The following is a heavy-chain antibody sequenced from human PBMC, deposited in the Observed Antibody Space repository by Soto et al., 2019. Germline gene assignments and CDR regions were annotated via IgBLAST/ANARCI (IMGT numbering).Heavy chain of an antibody. J-gene: IGHJ6*02. V-gene: IGHV1-46*01. Sequence: AASVKVSCKASGYTFTSYYMHWVRQAPGQGLEWMGIINPSGGSTSYAQKFQGRVTMTRDTSTSTVYMELSSLRSEDTAVYYCARGGLRYSYGSPYYYGMDVWGQGTTVTVSS. CDR1: GYTFTSYY. D-gene: IGHD5-18*01. CDR2: INPSGGST. CDR3: ARGGLRYSYGSPYYYGMDV.